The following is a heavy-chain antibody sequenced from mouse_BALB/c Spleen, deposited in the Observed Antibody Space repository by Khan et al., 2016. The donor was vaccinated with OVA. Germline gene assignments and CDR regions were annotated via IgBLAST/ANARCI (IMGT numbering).Heavy chain of an antibody. CDR2: IYPFNGGT. Sequence: VQLKESGPELMKPGASVKISCKASGYSFTTYYIHWVKQSHGQSLEWIGYIYPFNGGTNYNQKFEGKATLTVDESSSTAYMHLSSLTSEDPAVYFCTRLGTTAWLAYWGQGTLVTVSA. D-gene: IGHD2-13*01. CDR1: GYSFTTYY. CDR3: TRLGTTAWLAY. J-gene: IGHJ3*01. V-gene: IGHV1S135*01.